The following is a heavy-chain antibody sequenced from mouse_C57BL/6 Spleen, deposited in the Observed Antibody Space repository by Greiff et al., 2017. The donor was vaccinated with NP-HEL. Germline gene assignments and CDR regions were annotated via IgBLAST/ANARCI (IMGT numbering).Heavy chain of an antibody. J-gene: IGHJ1*03. CDR2: INPNNGGT. V-gene: IGHV1-18*01. D-gene: IGHD1-1*01. CDR3: ARSPHYYGSSYRYFDV. Sequence: EVQLQQSGPELVKPGASVKIPCKASGYTFTDYNMDWVKQSHGKSLEWIGDINPNNGGTIYNQKFKGKATLTVDKSSSTAYMELRSLTSEDTAVYYCARSPHYYGSSYRYFDVWGTGTTVTVSS. CDR1: GYTFTDYN.